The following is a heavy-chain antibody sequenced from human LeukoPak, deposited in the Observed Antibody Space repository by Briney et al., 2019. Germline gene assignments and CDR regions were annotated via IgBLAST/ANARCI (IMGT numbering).Heavy chain of an antibody. CDR1: GYTFASYD. CDR3: ARASRTYYGADAFDI. J-gene: IGHJ3*02. D-gene: IGHD3-22*01. Sequence: ASVKVSCKASGYTFASYDINWVRQATGQGLAWMGWMNPNSGNTGYAQKFQGRVTMTRNTSISTAYMELSSLRSEDTAVYYCARASRTYYGADAFDIWGQGTMVTVSS. CDR2: MNPNSGNT. V-gene: IGHV1-8*01.